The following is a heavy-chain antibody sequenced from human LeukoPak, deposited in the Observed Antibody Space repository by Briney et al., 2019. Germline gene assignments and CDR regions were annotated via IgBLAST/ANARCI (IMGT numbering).Heavy chain of an antibody. D-gene: IGHD1-26*01. J-gene: IGHJ3*02. CDR3: ARDRRQWELLAFDI. V-gene: IGHV4-30-4*08. Sequence: PSQTLSLTCNVSGASTNSGDYYWSWIRQPPGKGLEWIGYIYYTGTTYYNPSLKSRVTMSVDTSKNQFSLKLSSVTAADTAVYYCARDRRQWELLAFDIWGQGTMVTVSS. CDR2: IYYTGTT. CDR1: GASTNSGDYY.